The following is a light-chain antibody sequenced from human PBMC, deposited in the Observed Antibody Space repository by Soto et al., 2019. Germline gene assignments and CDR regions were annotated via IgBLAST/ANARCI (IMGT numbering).Light chain of an antibody. J-gene: IGKJ4*01. CDR2: AAS. V-gene: IGKV1-39*01. CDR3: QQSYSTWLT. Sequence: DIQMTQSPSSLSASVGDRVTITCRASQSISSYLNWYQQKPGKAPKLLIYAASSLQSGVPSRFSGSGSGTDFTLTISSLQPEDFATYYCQQSYSTWLTFGGGTKLEIK. CDR1: QSISSY.